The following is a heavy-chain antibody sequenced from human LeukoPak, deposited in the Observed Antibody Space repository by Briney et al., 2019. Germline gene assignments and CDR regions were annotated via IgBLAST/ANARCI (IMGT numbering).Heavy chain of an antibody. D-gene: IGHD6-13*01. CDR2: IYHTGSN. CDR1: GGSFSGYY. V-gene: IGHV4-34*11. CDR3: ARARYTNSWYAVDI. Sequence: SETLSLTCAVYGGSFSGYYWSWIRQPPGKGLEWIGYIYHTGSNNYSPSLKSRATMYVDTSKNQLSLKLSSVTAADTAMYYCARARYTNSWYAVDIWGQGTMVTVSS. J-gene: IGHJ3*02.